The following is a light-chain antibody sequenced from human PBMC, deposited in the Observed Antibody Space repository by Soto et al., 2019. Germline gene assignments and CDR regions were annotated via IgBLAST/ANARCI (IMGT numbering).Light chain of an antibody. CDR1: QSVSSY. J-gene: IGKJ4*01. CDR2: DAS. CDR3: QHRSNWPST. V-gene: IGKV3-11*02. Sequence: EIVLTQSPATLSLSPGERAALSCRASQSVSSYLAWYQQKPGQAPRLLIYDASKRAPGIPARFTGSGSGRDCTRTISSLEPEEFAVYFCQHRSNWPSTFGGGTKVEI.